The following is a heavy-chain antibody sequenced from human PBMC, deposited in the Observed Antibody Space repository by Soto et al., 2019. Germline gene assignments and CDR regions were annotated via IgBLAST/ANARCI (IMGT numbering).Heavy chain of an antibody. CDR1: GYTLTGYY. D-gene: IGHD3-3*01. CDR2: INPNSGGT. V-gene: IGHV1-2*04. J-gene: IGHJ6*02. CDR3: ARDRSSGYYDFWSGSFPPPYGMDV. Sequence: ASVKVSCKASGYTLTGYYMHWVRQAPGQGLERMGCINPNSGGTNYAQKFQGWVTMTRDTSISTAYMELSRLRSDETAVYYCARDRSSGYYDFWSGSFPPPYGMDVWGQGTTVTVSS.